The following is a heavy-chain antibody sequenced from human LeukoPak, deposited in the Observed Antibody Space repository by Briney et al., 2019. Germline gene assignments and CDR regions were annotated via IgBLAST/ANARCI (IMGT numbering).Heavy chain of an antibody. Sequence: GGSLRLSCAASGFTFSSYWMSWVRQAPGKGLEWVSAISGSGGSTYYADSVKGRFTISRDNSKNTLYLQMNSLRAEDTAVYYCAKAWFDYDSSGYWPLNNAFDIWGQGTMVTVSS. V-gene: IGHV3-23*01. CDR3: AKAWFDYDSSGYWPLNNAFDI. CDR2: ISGSGGST. D-gene: IGHD3-22*01. CDR1: GFTFSSYW. J-gene: IGHJ3*02.